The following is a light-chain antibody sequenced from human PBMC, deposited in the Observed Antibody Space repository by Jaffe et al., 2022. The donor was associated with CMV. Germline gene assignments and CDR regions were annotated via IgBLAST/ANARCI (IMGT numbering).Light chain of an antibody. CDR3: QQYYNTPIT. Sequence: DFVMTQSPDSLAVSLGERATINCKSSQSVFYSSNNKNYLAWFQQKPGQPPKLLLYWASTRESGVPDRFSGSGSGTDFTLTISSLQAEDVAVYYCQQYYNTPITFGQGTRLEIK. CDR2: WAS. J-gene: IGKJ5*01. CDR1: QSVFYSSNNKNY. V-gene: IGKV4-1*01.